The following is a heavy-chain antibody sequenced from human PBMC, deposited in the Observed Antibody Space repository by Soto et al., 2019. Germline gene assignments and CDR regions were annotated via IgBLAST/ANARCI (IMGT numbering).Heavy chain of an antibody. D-gene: IGHD1-20*01. CDR2: VFYTGFA. CDR3: ATTRQGYNWTYFDQ. CDR1: GGSISGRYYY. Sequence: SETLSLTCAVSGGSISGRYYYWGWLRQSPGKAPVWIGSVFYTGFASFYPSLESRVSVFLDTLMNQFSLKMSGVPAAATPGYYCATTRQGYNWTYFDQWGQGALVTASS. J-gene: IGHJ4*01. V-gene: IGHV4-39*01.